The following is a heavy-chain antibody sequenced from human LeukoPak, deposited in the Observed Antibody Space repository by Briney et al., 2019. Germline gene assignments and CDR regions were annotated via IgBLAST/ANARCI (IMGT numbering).Heavy chain of an antibody. CDR1: GFTFSSYS. V-gene: IGHV3-21*01. D-gene: IGHD4-23*01. CDR2: ISSSSSYI. J-gene: IGHJ4*02. Sequence: PGGSLRLSCAASGFTFSSYSMNWVRQAPGKGLEWVSSISSSSSYIYYADSVKGRFTISRDNAKNSLYLQMNSLRAEDTAVYYCARAFGNSVSYSGDFWGQGTLVTVSS. CDR3: ARAFGNSVSYSGDF.